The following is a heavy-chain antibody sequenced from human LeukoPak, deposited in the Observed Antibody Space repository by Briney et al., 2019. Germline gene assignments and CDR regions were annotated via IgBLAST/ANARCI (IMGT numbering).Heavy chain of an antibody. CDR3: ARDPTTVITTPYYFDD. D-gene: IGHD4-23*01. V-gene: IGHV4-34*01. CDR1: GGSFFGYH. CDR2: TNHRGIT. Sequence: SETLSLTCAVSGGSFFGYHWNWVRQVPGKGLEWIGETNHRGITNYNPSLKSRVTISVDTSKNQFSLRLRSVTAADTAVYYCARDPTTVITTPYYFDDWGQGTLVTVSS. J-gene: IGHJ4*02.